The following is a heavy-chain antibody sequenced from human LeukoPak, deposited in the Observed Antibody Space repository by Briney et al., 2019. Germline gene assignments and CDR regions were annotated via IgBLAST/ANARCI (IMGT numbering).Heavy chain of an antibody. CDR1: GFAFSNAW. D-gene: IGHD3-9*01. J-gene: IGHJ4*02. CDR3: TSRFLGYDILTGYYGGYYFDY. Sequence: PGGSLRLSCAASGFAFSNAWMSWVRQAPGKGLEWVGRIKSKTDGGTTDYAAPVKGRFTISRDDSKNTPYLQMNSLKTEDTAVYYCTSRFLGYDILTGYYGGYYFDYWGQGTLVTVSS. CDR2: IKSKTDGGTT. V-gene: IGHV3-15*01.